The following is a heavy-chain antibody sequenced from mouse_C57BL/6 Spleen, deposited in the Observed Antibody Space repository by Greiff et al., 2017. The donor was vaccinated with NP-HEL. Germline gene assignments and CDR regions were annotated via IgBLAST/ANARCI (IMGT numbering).Heavy chain of an antibody. Sequence: EVQLKESGPGLVKPSQSLSLTCSVTGYSITSGYYWNWIRQFPGNKLEWMGYISYDGSNNYNPSLKNRISITRDTSKNQFFLKLNSVTTEDTATYYCARRDGYAMDYWGQGTSVTVSS. D-gene: IGHD3-3*01. CDR3: ARRDGYAMDY. CDR2: ISYDGSN. CDR1: GYSITSGYY. V-gene: IGHV3-6*01. J-gene: IGHJ4*01.